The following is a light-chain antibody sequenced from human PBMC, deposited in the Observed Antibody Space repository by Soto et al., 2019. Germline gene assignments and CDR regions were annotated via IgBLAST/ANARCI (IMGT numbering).Light chain of an antibody. V-gene: IGKV2-30*02. CDR1: QSLVHSDGIAY. CDR3: MQGTHWPIT. CDR2: KVS. Sequence: DVVMTQSPLSLAVTLGQPASISCRSNQSLVHSDGIAYFSWFXQRPGRSPRXVIYKVSNRDSGVPARFSGSGSGTDLALKISRVEAEDVAVYYCMQGTHWPITFGQGTRLEIK. J-gene: IGKJ5*01.